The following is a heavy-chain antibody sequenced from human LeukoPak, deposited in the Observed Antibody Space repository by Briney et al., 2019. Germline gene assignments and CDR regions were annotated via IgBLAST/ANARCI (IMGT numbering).Heavy chain of an antibody. CDR1: GFTFSSYA. D-gene: IGHD5-18*01. CDR3: AKDKVEGGYSYGYGDY. Sequence: GGSLRLSCAASGFTFSSYAMSWVRQAPGKGLEWVSAISGSGGSTYYADSVKGRFTISRDNSRNTLYLQMNSLRAEDTAVYYCAKDKVEGGYSYGYGDYWGQGTLVTVSS. J-gene: IGHJ4*02. V-gene: IGHV3-23*01. CDR2: ISGSGGST.